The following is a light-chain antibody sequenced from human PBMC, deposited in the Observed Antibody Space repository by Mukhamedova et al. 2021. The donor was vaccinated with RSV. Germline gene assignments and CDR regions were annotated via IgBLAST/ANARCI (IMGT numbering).Light chain of an antibody. Sequence: WYQRRVHGKAPKLLIYEASTLKSGVPSRFSGSGSGTEFSLTISSLQPDDFATYYCQQYQSLGTFGQGTKVEIK. J-gene: IGKJ1*01. CDR3: QQYQSLGT. CDR2: EAS. V-gene: IGKV1-5*03.